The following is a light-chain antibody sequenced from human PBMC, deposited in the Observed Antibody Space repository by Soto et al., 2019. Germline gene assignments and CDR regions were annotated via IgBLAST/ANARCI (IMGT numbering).Light chain of an antibody. J-gene: IGKJ2*01. V-gene: IGKV1-5*01. CDR1: HSIDTW. CDR3: HQYKSYTPYT. CDR2: DAS. Sequence: DIQMTQSPSALSASLGDRVTITCRARHSIDTWLAWYQQRPGKAPNLLIYDASSLASGVPSRFSGGGSGTEFTLTISNLQPDDFGTYYCHQYKSYTPYTIGQGTKVEIK.